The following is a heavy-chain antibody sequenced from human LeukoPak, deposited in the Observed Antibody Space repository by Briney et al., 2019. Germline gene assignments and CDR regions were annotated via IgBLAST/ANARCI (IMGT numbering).Heavy chain of an antibody. J-gene: IGHJ4*02. CDR2: ISAYNGNT. CDR3: ARDLWAQKLPHRYFDY. Sequence: ASVKVSCKASGYTFTNYGISWVRQAPGQGLEWVGWISAYNGNTNYAQNPQDRVTMTTDTSTSAAYMELRSLISDDTAVYYCARDLWAQKLPHRYFDYWGQGTLVTVSS. V-gene: IGHV1-18*01. D-gene: IGHD6-13*01. CDR1: GYTFTNYG.